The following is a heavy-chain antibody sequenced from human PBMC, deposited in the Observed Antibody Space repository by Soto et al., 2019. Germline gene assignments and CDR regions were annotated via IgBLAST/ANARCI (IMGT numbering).Heavy chain of an antibody. V-gene: IGHV3-23*01. CDR3: VKGGWLDF. J-gene: IGHJ5*01. CDR2: ISTDSSRA. D-gene: IGHD3-16*01. CDR1: GFTFNTFE. Sequence: EVQLLESGGGLVQPGGSLRLSCEASGFTFNTFEMSWVRQAPGRGLEWVSFISTDSSRAYYADAVKGRFTISRDNSKHTLYLQMNSLTAEDTAVYACVKGGWLDFWGQGPLVTVSS.